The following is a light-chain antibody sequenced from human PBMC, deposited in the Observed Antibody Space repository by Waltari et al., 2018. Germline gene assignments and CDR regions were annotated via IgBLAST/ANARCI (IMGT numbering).Light chain of an antibody. CDR2: DVK. CDR1: ISYVGGYNY. Sequence: QSDLSQPASMSGSPGQSTTISCTGTISYVGGYNYVPWYQEYPGKAPKLIIYDVKNRPSGVSNRFSGSKSGNTASLTISGLQAEDEADYYCSSYTSTSTVLFGGGTKVTVL. V-gene: IGLV2-14*03. CDR3: SSYTSTSTVL. J-gene: IGLJ2*01.